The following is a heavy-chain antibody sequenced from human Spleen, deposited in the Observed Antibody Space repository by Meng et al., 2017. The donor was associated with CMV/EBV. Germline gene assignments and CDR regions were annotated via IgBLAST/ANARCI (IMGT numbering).Heavy chain of an antibody. J-gene: IGHJ6*02. D-gene: IGHD6-13*01. CDR1: GFTFSSYS. CDR3: ARETVLAAAGTNYYYGMDV. Sequence: GESLKISCAASGFTFSSYSMNWVRQAPWKGLEWVSSISSSSSYIYYADSVKGRFTISRDNAKNSLYLQMNSLRAEDTAVYYCARETVLAAAGTNYYYGMDVWGQGTTVTVSS. V-gene: IGHV3-21*01. CDR2: ISSSSSYI.